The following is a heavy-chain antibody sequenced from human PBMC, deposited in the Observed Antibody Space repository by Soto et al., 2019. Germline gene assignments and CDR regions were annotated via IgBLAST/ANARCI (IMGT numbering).Heavy chain of an antibody. V-gene: IGHV1-18*01. CDR3: VRGVGSGTYYNQYNWFDP. D-gene: IGHD3-10*01. CDR1: GYTFTNYG. J-gene: IGHJ5*02. CDR2: INTYNGNT. Sequence: SVKVSCKASGYTFTNYGISWVRQAPGQGLEWMGWINTYNGNTNHAQKLQGRVTMTTDTSTSTAYMELRSLRSDDTAVYYCVRGVGSGTYYNQYNWFDPWGQGTLVTVSS.